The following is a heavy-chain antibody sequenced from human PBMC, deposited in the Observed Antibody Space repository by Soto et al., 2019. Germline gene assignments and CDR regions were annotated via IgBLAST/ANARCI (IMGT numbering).Heavy chain of an antibody. Sequence: QGQRQESGPGLVKPSETLSLTCTVSGGSVRYSTDYWSWIRQPPGKGLEWIGHIYHSGSPNYNPSLKSRVDISLDTSKEQSCLELTSVTAADTAVYYGASEPNCSGGGCYCDCDMDVWGQGTTVTVSS. CDR2: IYHSGSP. CDR1: GGSVRYSTDY. J-gene: IGHJ6*03. V-gene: IGHV4-61*01. D-gene: IGHD2-15*01. CDR3: ASEPNCSGGGCYCDCDMDV.